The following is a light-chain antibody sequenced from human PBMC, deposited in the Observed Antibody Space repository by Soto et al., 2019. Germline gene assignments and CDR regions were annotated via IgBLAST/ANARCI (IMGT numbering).Light chain of an antibody. CDR2: AAS. CDR1: QGISNY. CDR3: QKDNNAPRT. V-gene: IGKV1-27*01. Sequence: DIQMTQSPSSLSASVGDRVTITCWASQGISNYLAWYQQKPGKVPKLLIYAASTLQSGVPSRFSGSRSGTYFTLTISSLQPEDVATYYWQKDNNAPRTFGQWTKVESK. J-gene: IGKJ1*01.